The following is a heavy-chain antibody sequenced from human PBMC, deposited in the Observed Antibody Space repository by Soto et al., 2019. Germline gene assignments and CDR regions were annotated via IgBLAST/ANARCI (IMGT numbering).Heavy chain of an antibody. CDR2: MNPNSGNT. J-gene: IGHJ4*02. CDR1: GYTFTSYD. D-gene: IGHD6-25*01. Sequence: ASVKVSCKASGYTFTSYDINWVRQATGQGLEWMGWMNPNSGNTGYVKKFQGRVTMTRDTSMSTAYMELSSLRSEDTAVYYCARETRYTGGYYGFPDYWGQGTLVTVSS. V-gene: IGHV1-8*01. CDR3: ARETRYTGGYYGFPDY.